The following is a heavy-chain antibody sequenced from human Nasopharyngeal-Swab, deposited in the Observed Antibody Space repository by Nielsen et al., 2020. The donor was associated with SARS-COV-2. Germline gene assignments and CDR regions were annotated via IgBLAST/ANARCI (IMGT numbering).Heavy chain of an antibody. CDR1: GFTVSSNF. Sequence: GESLKISCAASGFTVSSNFMSWVRQAPGKGLERVSVIYSGGGTYYAESVKGRFTISRDNSKNTLYLQMNSLRAEDTAVFYCASGRWWELWTWGQGTLVTVSS. D-gene: IGHD2-15*01. CDR2: IYSGGGT. V-gene: IGHV3-66*01. J-gene: IGHJ5*02. CDR3: ASGRWWELWT.